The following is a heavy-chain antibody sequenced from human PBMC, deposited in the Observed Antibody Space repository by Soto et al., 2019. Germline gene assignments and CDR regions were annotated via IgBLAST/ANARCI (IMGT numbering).Heavy chain of an antibody. CDR2: INGDGSST. D-gene: IGHD2-2*01. Sequence: PGGSLRLSCAASGFTFSNFWMQWVRQAPGKGPVWVSRINGDGSSTSHADSVKGRFTISRDNAENTLFLQMSGLRAEDTAVYYCARAQLLPDDAFDAWGRGTVVTVSS. CDR1: GFTFSNFW. CDR3: ARAQLLPDDAFDA. J-gene: IGHJ3*01. V-gene: IGHV3-74*01.